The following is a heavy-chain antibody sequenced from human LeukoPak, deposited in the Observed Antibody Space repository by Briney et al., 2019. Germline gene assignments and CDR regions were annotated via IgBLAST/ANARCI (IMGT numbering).Heavy chain of an antibody. CDR3: ARDGASIDDQYYGLDV. CDR1: GFTFSSYW. Sequence: GGSLRLSFAASGFTFSSYWMHWVRQAPGKGLVWVSRINSDGSSTSYADSVKGRFTISRDNAKNTLYLQMNSLRAEDTAVYYCARDGASIDDQYYGLDVWGQGTTVTVSS. V-gene: IGHV3-74*01. D-gene: IGHD1-1*01. J-gene: IGHJ6*02. CDR2: INSDGSST.